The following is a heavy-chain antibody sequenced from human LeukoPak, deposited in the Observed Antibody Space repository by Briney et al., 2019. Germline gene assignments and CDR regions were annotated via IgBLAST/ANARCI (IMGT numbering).Heavy chain of an antibody. Sequence: GASVKVSCKASGYTFTSYYMHWVRQAPGQGLEWMGWINPNSGGTNYAQKFQGRVTMTRDTSISTAYMELSRLRSDDTAVYYCARDRGYSGYDSAYYFDYWGQGTLVTVSS. CDR3: ARDRGYSGYDSAYYFDY. D-gene: IGHD5-12*01. CDR2: INPNSGGT. V-gene: IGHV1-2*02. CDR1: GYTFTSYY. J-gene: IGHJ4*02.